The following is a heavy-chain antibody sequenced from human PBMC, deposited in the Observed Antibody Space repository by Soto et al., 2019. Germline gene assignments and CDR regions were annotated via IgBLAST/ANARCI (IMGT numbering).Heavy chain of an antibody. CDR1: GFTVSSNY. V-gene: IGHV3-53*04. J-gene: IGHJ2*01. CDR2: IYSGGST. D-gene: IGHD1-26*01. Sequence: EVQLVESGGGLVQPGGSLRLSCAASGFTVSSNYMSWVRQAPGKGLEWVSVIYSGGSTYYADSVKGRFTISRHNSKNTLYLQMNSLRAEDTAVYYRAIAVGAPSWYFDLWGRGTLVTVSS. CDR3: AIAVGAPSWYFDL.